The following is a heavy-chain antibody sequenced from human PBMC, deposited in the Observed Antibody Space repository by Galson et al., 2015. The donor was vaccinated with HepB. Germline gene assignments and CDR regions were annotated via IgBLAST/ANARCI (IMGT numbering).Heavy chain of an antibody. CDR1: GDSVSSNYAV. CDR2: TYYRSKWIY. CDR3: AYGVDV. Sequence: CAISGDSVSSNYAVWNWIRQSPSRGLEWLGRTYYRSKWIYDYAESVESRITITPDTSKNLVSLPLHSVTPADAAVYYCAYGVDVWGQGTTVTVSS. J-gene: IGHJ6*02. V-gene: IGHV6-1*01.